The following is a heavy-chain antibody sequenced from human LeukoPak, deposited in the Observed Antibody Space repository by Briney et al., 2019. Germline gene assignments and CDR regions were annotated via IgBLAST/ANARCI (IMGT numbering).Heavy chain of an antibody. CDR3: ARRKAGFLSNGYSSSWYANFDY. D-gene: IGHD6-13*01. Sequence: SETLSLTCAVYGGSFSGYYWSWIRQPPGKGLEWIGEINHSGSTNYNPSLKSRVTISVDTSKNQFSLKLSSVTAADTAVYYCARRKAGFLSNGYSSSWYANFDYWGQGTLVTVSS. J-gene: IGHJ4*02. CDR1: GGSFSGYY. V-gene: IGHV4-34*01. CDR2: INHSGST.